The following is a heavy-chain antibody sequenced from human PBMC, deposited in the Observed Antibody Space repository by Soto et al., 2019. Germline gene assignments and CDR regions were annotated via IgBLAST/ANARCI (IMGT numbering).Heavy chain of an antibody. D-gene: IGHD5-18*01. J-gene: IGHJ4*02. V-gene: IGHV3-21*01. Sequence: PGGSLRLSCTASGFTFSTLRINWVRQAPGKGLEWVSSISSSSTFKHYADSVKGRFTISRDNAKNSLFLQMNSLTVEDTAVYYCARDGDTAVSFSFDYWGQGTLVTVSS. CDR1: GFTFSTLR. CDR3: ARDGDTAVSFSFDY. CDR2: ISSSSTFK.